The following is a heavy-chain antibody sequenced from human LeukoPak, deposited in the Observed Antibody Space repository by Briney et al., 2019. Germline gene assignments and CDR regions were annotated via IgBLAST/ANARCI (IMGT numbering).Heavy chain of an antibody. CDR1: GFTFSSYA. D-gene: IGHD3-9*01. CDR2: ISYDGSNK. Sequence: GGSLRLSCAASGFTFSSYAMHWVRQAPGKGLEWVAVISYDGSNKYYADSVKGRFTTSRDNSKNTLYLQMNSLRAEDTAVYYCAKSRARYFDWLSTGPNWFDPWGQGTLVTVSS. V-gene: IGHV3-30*04. J-gene: IGHJ5*02. CDR3: AKSRARYFDWLSTGPNWFDP.